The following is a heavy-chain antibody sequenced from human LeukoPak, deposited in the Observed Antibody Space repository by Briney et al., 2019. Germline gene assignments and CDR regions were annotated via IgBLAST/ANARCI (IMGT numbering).Heavy chain of an antibody. V-gene: IGHV4-4*07. D-gene: IGHD1-1*01. CDR3: ARVGMYNWNDDWFDP. CDR2: ISSSGST. Sequence: SETLSLTCTVSGGSISSYYWSWIRQPAGKRLEWIERISSSGSTNYNPSLKSRVTISVDTSKNQFSLKLSSVTAADTAVYYCARVGMYNWNDDWFDPWGQGTLVTVSS. J-gene: IGHJ5*02. CDR1: GGSISSYY.